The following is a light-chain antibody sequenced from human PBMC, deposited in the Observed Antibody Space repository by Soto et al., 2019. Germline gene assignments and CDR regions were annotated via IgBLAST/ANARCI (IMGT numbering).Light chain of an antibody. Sequence: QSALTQSPSASGSPGQSVTISCTGTSSDIGGYNSVSWYQQHPGKAPKVMIYDVTKRPSGVPDRFSGSKSGNTVSLTVSALQAEDEADYYCSSYTDRKHLVFGTGTKVTVL. CDR1: SSDIGGYNS. J-gene: IGLJ1*01. V-gene: IGLV2-8*01. CDR2: DVT. CDR3: SSYTDRKHLV.